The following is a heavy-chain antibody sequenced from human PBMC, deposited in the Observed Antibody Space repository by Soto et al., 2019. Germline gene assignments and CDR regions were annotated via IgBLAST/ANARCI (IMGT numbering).Heavy chain of an antibody. Sequence: GGSLRLSCAASGFTFNNAWMNWVRQAPGKGLEWVGRIKSTADGGTTEYAAPVKGRFTISRDDSKTTLYLQMNNLKTEDTAVYYCATDRRLELLLGYYNGMDVWGQGTTVTAP. CDR2: IKSTADGGTT. CDR3: ATDRRLELLLGYYNGMDV. CDR1: GFTFNNAW. V-gene: IGHV3-15*07. J-gene: IGHJ6*02. D-gene: IGHD1-7*01.